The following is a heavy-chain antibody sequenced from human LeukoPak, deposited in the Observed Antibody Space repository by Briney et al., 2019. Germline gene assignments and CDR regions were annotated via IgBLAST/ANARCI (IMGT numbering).Heavy chain of an antibody. CDR3: ARDRGYYYDSSGSNWFDP. V-gene: IGHV3-30-3*01. CDR2: ISYDGSNK. CDR1: GFTFSSYA. D-gene: IGHD3-22*01. Sequence: GRSLRLSCAASGFTFSSYAMHWVRQAPGKGLEWVAVISYDGSNKYYADSVKGRFTISRDNSKNTLYLQMNSLRAEDTAVYYCARDRGYYYDSSGSNWFDPWGQGTLVTVSS. J-gene: IGHJ5*02.